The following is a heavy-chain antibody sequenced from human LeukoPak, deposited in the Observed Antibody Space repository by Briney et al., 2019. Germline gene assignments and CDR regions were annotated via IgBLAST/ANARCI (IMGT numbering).Heavy chain of an antibody. CDR3: ASLAGSRTGPHYYYMDV. D-gene: IGHD3/OR15-3a*01. J-gene: IGHJ6*03. CDR2: IYYSGST. CDR1: GGSISSSSYY. V-gene: IGHV4-39*07. Sequence: SETLSLTCTVSGGSISSSSYYWGWIRQPPGKGLEWIWRIYYSGSTYYNPSLKSRVTISVDTSKNQFSLKLSSVTAADTAVYYCASLAGSRTGPHYYYMDVWGKGTTVTVSS.